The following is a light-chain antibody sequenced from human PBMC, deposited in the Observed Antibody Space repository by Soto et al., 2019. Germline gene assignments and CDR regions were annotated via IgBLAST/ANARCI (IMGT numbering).Light chain of an antibody. CDR1: XXXXGAGYD. V-gene: IGLV1-40*01. Sequence: QSVLTQPPSVSGAPGQRVTISXXXXXXXXGAGYDVHWYQQLPGTAPKLLIYGNSNRPSGVPDRFSGSKSGTSASLAITGLQAEDEADYYCQSYDSSLSGSVFGGGTKLTVL. J-gene: IGLJ2*01. CDR3: QSYDSSLSGSV. CDR2: GNS.